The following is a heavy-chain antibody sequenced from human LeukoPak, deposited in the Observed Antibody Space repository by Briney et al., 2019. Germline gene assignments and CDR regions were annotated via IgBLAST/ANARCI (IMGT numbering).Heavy chain of an antibody. CDR2: IRSKANSYAT. CDR3: ARDFGGIAAAGTGLTDY. Sequence: GGSLRLSCAASAFTFSGSAMHWVRQASGKGLEWVGRIRSKANSYATAYAASVKGRFTISRDDSKNTLYLQMNSLRAEDTAVYYCARDFGGIAAAGTGLTDYWGQGTLVTVSS. V-gene: IGHV3-73*01. D-gene: IGHD6-13*01. CDR1: AFTFSGSA. J-gene: IGHJ4*02.